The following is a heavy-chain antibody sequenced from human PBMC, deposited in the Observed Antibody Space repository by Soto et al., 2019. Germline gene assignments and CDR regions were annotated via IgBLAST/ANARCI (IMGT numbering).Heavy chain of an antibody. CDR1: GFKFSQYG. D-gene: IGHD6-19*01. J-gene: IGHJ4*02. CDR2: SWYDGRKE. CDR3: AKDKCASSSSPGYFEY. V-gene: IGHV3-33*03. Sequence: QAQLVESGGGVVQPGKSLRLSCAASGFKFSQYGIHWVRQAPGRGLEWVAVSWYDGRKEYYADSVKGRFTVSRDKSNNTLYLQMNSLRGDDTAVDYCAKDKCASSSSPGYFEYWGQGILVTVSS.